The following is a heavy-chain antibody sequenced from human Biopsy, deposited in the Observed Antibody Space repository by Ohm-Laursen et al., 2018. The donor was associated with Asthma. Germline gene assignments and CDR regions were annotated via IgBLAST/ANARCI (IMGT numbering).Heavy chain of an antibody. CDR3: SSDFPKDYVRYNIQF. Sequence: ATVNISCKLSGYSLTDLSMHWVRQAPGQGLEWMGGHDHEEGGTVNARRFQGRVTMTEDTSTDTAYMELSSLSSDDTAVYYCSSDFPKDYVRYNIQFWGQGTLVTVSS. CDR1: GYSLTDLS. J-gene: IGHJ4*02. V-gene: IGHV1-24*01. CDR2: HDHEEGGT. D-gene: IGHD4-17*01.